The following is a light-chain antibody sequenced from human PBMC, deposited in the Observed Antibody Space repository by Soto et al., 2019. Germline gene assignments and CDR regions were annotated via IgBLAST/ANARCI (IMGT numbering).Light chain of an antibody. Sequence: EIVVTQSPVTLSAFPGERATLSCRASQSVSSNLAWYQHKPGQAPRLLIYGASTRATGIPARFSGSGSGTEFTLTISILQSEDFAIYYCQQYNNWPQWTFGQGTKVEIK. CDR3: QQYNNWPQWT. CDR1: QSVSSN. V-gene: IGKV3-15*01. CDR2: GAS. J-gene: IGKJ1*01.